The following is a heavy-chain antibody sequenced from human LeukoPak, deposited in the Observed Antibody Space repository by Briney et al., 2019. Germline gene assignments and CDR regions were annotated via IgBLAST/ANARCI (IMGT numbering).Heavy chain of an antibody. D-gene: IGHD4-17*01. CDR3: ASRYGDQNWFDP. V-gene: IGHV3-11*01. CDR2: ISSSGTTI. CDR1: GFTFSDYY. J-gene: IGHJ5*02. Sequence: PGGSLRLSCAASGFTFSDYYMSWIRQAPGKGLEWVSYISSSGTTIYFTDSVKGRFTISRDNAENSLYLQMNSLRAEDTAVYYCASRYGDQNWFDPWGQGTLVTVSS.